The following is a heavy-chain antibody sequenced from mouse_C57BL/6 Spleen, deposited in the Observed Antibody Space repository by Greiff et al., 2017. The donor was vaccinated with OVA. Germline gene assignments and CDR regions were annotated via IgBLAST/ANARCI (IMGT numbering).Heavy chain of an antibody. V-gene: IGHV1-26*01. CDR2: INPNNGGT. CDR1: GYTFTDYY. J-gene: IGHJ1*03. D-gene: IGHD2-14*01. CDR3: ARSPIGPGYCDV. Sequence: VQLQQSGPELVKPGASVKISCKASGYTFTDYYLNWVKQSPGQSLEWIGDINPNNGGTSYNQKFKGKATLTVAKSSSTAYMELRSLTSEDSAVYYCARSPIGPGYCDVWGTGTTVTVSS.